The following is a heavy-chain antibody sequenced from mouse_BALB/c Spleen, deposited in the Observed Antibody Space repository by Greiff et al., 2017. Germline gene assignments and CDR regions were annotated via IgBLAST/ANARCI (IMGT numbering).Heavy chain of an antibody. J-gene: IGHJ2*01. CDR2: IWSGGST. V-gene: IGHV2-2*02. Sequence: VKLVESGPGLVQPSQSLSITCTVSGFSLTSYGVHWVRQSPGKGLEWLGVIWSGGSTDYNAAFISRLSISKDNSKSQVFFKMNSLQANDTAIYYCARNLANWAGVDYWGQGTTLTVSS. D-gene: IGHD4-1*01. CDR3: ARNLANWAGVDY. CDR1: GFSLTSYG.